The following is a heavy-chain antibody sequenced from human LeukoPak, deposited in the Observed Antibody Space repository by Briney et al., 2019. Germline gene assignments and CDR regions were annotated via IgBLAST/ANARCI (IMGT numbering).Heavy chain of an antibody. CDR1: GGTFISYA. CDR2: IIPIFGIA. V-gene: IGHV1-69*10. J-gene: IGHJ4*02. Sequence: ASVKVSCKASGGTFISYAISWVRQAPGQGLEWMGGIIPIFGIANYAQKFQGRVTITADKSTSTAYMELSSLRSEDTAVYYCAGEGVVTADGYYFDYWGQGTLVTVSS. CDR3: AGEGVVTADGYYFDY. D-gene: IGHD2-21*02.